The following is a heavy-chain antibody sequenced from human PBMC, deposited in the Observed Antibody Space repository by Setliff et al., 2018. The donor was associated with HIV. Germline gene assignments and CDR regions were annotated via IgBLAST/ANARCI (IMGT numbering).Heavy chain of an antibody. Sequence: PSETLSLTCTVSGGSVSRNNYYWGWIRQPPGKGLEWIGSMFYSGSTYYSWSLRSRVTISVDTSKSQFSLKLSSVGAADTAIYYRARTYSGYVYDAFDMWGQGTMVTVSS. V-gene: IGHV4-39*07. D-gene: IGHD5-12*01. CDR3: ARTYSGYVYDAFDM. CDR1: GGSVSRNNYY. CDR2: MFYSGST. J-gene: IGHJ3*02.